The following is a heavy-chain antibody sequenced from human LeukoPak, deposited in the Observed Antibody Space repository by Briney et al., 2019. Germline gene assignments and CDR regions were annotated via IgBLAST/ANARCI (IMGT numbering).Heavy chain of an antibody. CDR1: GFTFSQYW. Sequence: GGSLRLSCAASGFTFSQYWMSWVRQAPGKGLEWVANIKQDGSERYYVDSVKGRFTISRDNAKNSLSLQMNNLRVEDTAVYYCARAGSHWHYVYWGQGTVVTVSS. J-gene: IGHJ4*02. D-gene: IGHD3-10*01. CDR2: IKQDGSER. CDR3: ARAGSHWHYVY. V-gene: IGHV3-7*01.